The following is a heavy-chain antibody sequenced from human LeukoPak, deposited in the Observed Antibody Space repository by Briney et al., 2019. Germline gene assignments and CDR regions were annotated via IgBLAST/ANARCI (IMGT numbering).Heavy chain of an antibody. CDR3: ARDRMPQDYGLVWVGNWFDP. D-gene: IGHD4-17*01. CDR1: GFTFSDHY. J-gene: IGHJ5*02. Sequence: GGSLRLSCAASGFTFSDHYMDWVRQAPGKGLEWVGRIRNKPNSYTTEYAASVKGRFTISRDESKKPLDLQMNSLKTEDTAVYYCARDRMPQDYGLVWVGNWFDPWGQGTLVTVSS. V-gene: IGHV3-72*01. CDR2: IRNKPNSYTT.